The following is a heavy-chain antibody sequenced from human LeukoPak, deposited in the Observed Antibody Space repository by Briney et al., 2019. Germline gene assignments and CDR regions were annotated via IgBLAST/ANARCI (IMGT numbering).Heavy chain of an antibody. D-gene: IGHD5-18*01. J-gene: IGHJ4*02. CDR3: ARQPQLWFGY. CDR2: IYYSGST. Sequence: SETLSLTCTVSGDSISSSNYYWGWIRQPPGKGLEYIGSIYYSGSTYYNPSLKSRVTISVDTSKNQFSLKLSSVTAADTAVYYCARQPQLWFGYWGQGTLVTVSS. V-gene: IGHV4-39*01. CDR1: GDSISSSNYY.